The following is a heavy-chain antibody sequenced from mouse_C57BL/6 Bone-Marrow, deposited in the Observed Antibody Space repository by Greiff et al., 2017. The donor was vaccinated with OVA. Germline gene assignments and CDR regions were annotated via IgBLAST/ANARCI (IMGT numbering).Heavy chain of an antibody. CDR2: INPYNGDT. V-gene: IGHV1-37*01. J-gene: IGHJ4*01. Sequence: VQLQQSGPELVKPGASVKISCKASGYSFTGYFMNWVKQSHGTSLEWIGRINPYNGDTFYNQKLQGKATLTVDNSSSTAHMELLSLSTEDFAGYYCCIYYYGKDAMDYWGQGTSVTVSS. CDR3: CIYYYGKDAMDY. D-gene: IGHD1-1*01. CDR1: GYSFTGYF.